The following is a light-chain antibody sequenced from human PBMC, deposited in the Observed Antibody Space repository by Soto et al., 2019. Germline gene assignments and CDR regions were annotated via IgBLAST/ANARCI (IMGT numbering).Light chain of an antibody. Sequence: DIQMTQSPSSLSASVGDRITITCQASENIARHLNWYQQKPGKAPNLLIYAASNLQNGVPLRFRGGGSGTDFTLTISNLQPEDFATYYCQQSYSTLSITFGQGTRLEIK. CDR2: AAS. J-gene: IGKJ5*01. CDR1: ENIARH. V-gene: IGKV1-39*01. CDR3: QQSYSTLSIT.